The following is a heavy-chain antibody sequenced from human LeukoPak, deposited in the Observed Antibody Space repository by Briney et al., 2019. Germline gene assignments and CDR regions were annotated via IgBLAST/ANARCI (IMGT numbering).Heavy chain of an antibody. Sequence: SETLSLTCTVSGGSISSSSYYWGWIRQPPGKGLEWFGSIYYSRSTYYNPSLKSRVTISVDTSKNQFSLKLSSVTAADTAVYYCARLTDCSSTSCYYYYYGMDVWGQGTTVTVSS. CDR2: IYYSRST. D-gene: IGHD2-2*01. J-gene: IGHJ6*02. CDR1: GGSISSSSYY. CDR3: ARLTDCSSTSCYYYYYGMDV. V-gene: IGHV4-39*01.